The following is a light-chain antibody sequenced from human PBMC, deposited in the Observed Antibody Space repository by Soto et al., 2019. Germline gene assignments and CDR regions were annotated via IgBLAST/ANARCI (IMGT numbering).Light chain of an antibody. Sequence: DIQMTQSPSALSASVGDRVTITCRASQSIVTYLNWYLQKPAQAPKLLIYAASNLQSGVPSRFSGSGSGTDFTLTISSLQPEDFATYFCQQSYSTPPWTFGQGTKVDI. CDR3: QQSYSTPPWT. CDR2: AAS. V-gene: IGKV1-39*01. J-gene: IGKJ1*01. CDR1: QSIVTY.